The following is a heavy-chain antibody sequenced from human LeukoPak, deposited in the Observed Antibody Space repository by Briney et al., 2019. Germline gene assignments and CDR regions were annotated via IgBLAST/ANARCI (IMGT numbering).Heavy chain of an antibody. CDR2: ISGSGGST. V-gene: IGHV3-23*01. Sequence: PGGSLRLSCAASGFTFSSYAMSWVRQAPGKGLEWVSAISGSGGSTYYADSVKGRFTIPRDNSKNTLYLQMNSLRAEDTAVYYCAKVAEDYYDSSGYLDYWGQGTLVTVSS. J-gene: IGHJ4*02. CDR1: GFTFSSYA. D-gene: IGHD3-22*01. CDR3: AKVAEDYYDSSGYLDY.